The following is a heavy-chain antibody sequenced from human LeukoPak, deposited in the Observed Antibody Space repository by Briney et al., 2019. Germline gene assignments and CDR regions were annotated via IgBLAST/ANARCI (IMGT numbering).Heavy chain of an antibody. V-gene: IGHV3-64D*06. CDR1: GFTFSSYA. Sequence: GGSLRLSCSASGFTFSSYAMHWVRQAPGKGLEYVSAISSNGGSTYYADSVKGRFTISRDNSKNTLYLQMSSLRAEDTAVYYCVKGKIVVVPAAQYYFDYWGQGTLVTVSS. D-gene: IGHD2-2*01. J-gene: IGHJ4*02. CDR2: ISSNGGST. CDR3: VKGKIVVVPAAQYYFDY.